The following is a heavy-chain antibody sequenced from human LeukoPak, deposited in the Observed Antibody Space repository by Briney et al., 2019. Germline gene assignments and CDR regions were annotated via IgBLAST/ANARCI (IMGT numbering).Heavy chain of an antibody. Sequence: GESLKISCQGSGYSFTSYWISWVRQMPGKGLEWMGRIDPSDSYTNYSPSFQGHVTISADKSISTAYLQWSSLKASDTAMYYCVRVGALVTASAGFDYWGQGTLVTVSS. V-gene: IGHV5-10-1*01. CDR2: IDPSDSYT. J-gene: IGHJ4*02. CDR3: VRVGALVTASAGFDY. D-gene: IGHD2-21*02. CDR1: GYSFTSYW.